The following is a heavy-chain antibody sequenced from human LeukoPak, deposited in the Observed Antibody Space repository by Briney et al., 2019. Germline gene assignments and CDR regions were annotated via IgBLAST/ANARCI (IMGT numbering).Heavy chain of an antibody. D-gene: IGHD6-19*01. V-gene: IGHV3-30*18. CDR2: ISYDGSNK. CDR1: GFTFSSYG. J-gene: IGHJ4*02. Sequence: GGSLRLSCAASGFTFSSYGMHWVRQAPGKGLEWVAVISYDGSNKYYADSVKGRFTISRDNSKNTLYLQMNSLRAEDTAVYYCAKPAASRRIAVAGLGEFDYWGQGTLVTVSS. CDR3: AKPAASRRIAVAGLGEFDY.